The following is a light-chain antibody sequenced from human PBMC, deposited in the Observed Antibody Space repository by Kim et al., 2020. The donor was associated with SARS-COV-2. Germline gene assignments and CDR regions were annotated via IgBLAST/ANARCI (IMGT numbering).Light chain of an antibody. V-gene: IGLV1-40*01. CDR3: QSYDSSLSGWV. J-gene: IGLJ3*02. Sequence: RVTISWTGSRSNIGADYYVHWYRQLSGTAPKLLIYGNNNRPSGVPDRFSASKSGTSASLAITGLQAEDEGDYYCQSYDSSLSGWVFGGGTQLTVL. CDR1: RSNIGADYY. CDR2: GNN.